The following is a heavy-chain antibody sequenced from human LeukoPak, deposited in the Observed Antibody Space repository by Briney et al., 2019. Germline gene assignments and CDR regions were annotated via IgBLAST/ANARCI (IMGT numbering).Heavy chain of an antibody. V-gene: IGHV3-74*01. CDR3: ARENYYYYMDV. Sequence: GGSLRLSCAASGFIFSDHWMHWVRQAPGKGLVWVSRINTDGSSTSYADSVKGRFTISRDNAKNTLYLQMNSLRAEDTAVYYCARENYYYYMDVWGKGTTVTVSS. CDR1: GFIFSDHW. J-gene: IGHJ6*03. CDR2: INTDGSST.